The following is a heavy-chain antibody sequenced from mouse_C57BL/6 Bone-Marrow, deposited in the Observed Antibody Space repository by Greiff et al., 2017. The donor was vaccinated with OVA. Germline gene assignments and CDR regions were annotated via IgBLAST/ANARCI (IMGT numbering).Heavy chain of an antibody. Sequence: EVQVVESGEGLVKPGGSLKLSCAASGFTFSSYAMSWVRQTPEKRLEWVAYISSGGDYIYYADNVKGRFTISRDNARNTLYLQMSRLKSEDSAMYYCTRGPGFAYWGQGTLVTVSA. CDR1: GFTFSSYA. V-gene: IGHV5-9-1*02. CDR3: TRGPGFAY. J-gene: IGHJ3*01. CDR2: ISSGGDYI.